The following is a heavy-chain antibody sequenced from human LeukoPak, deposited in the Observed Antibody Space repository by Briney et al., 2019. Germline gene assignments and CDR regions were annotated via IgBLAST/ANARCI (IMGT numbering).Heavy chain of an antibody. Sequence: GSSVKVSCKASGGTFSSYAISWVRQAPGQGLEWMGGIIPIFGTANYAQKFQGRVTITTDESTSTAYMELSSLRSEDTAVYYCARANYDFWSGYYSWFDPWGQGTLVTVSS. CDR3: ARANYDFWSGYYSWFDP. J-gene: IGHJ5*02. V-gene: IGHV1-69*05. CDR1: GGTFSSYA. CDR2: IIPIFGTA. D-gene: IGHD3-3*01.